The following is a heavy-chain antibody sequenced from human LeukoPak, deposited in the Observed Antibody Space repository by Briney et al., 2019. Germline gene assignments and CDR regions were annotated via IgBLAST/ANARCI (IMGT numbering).Heavy chain of an antibody. V-gene: IGHV4-39*07. CDR2: IYYSGST. CDR1: GGSISSSSYY. D-gene: IGHD6-13*01. Sequence: PSETLSLTCTVSGGSISSSSYYWGWIRQPPGKGLEWIGSIYYSGSTYYNPSLKSRVTISVDTSKNQFSLKLSSVTAADTAVYYCARRYGSSWGNYYYGMDVWGQGTTVTVSS. CDR3: ARRYGSSWGNYYYGMDV. J-gene: IGHJ6*02.